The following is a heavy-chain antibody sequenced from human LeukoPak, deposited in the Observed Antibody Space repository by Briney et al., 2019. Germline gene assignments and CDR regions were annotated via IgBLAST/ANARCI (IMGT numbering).Heavy chain of an antibody. J-gene: IGHJ3*02. V-gene: IGHV5-51*01. CDR2: IYPGDSDN. D-gene: IGHD4-23*01. Sequence: NRGESLKISCKGSGYTFITYWIGSVRQMPGKGLEWMGIIYPGDSDNRYSPSFQGQVTISADKSISTAYLQWSSLTASDTAMYSCARPDDYGGKPSAFDIWGQGTRVTVSS. CDR1: GYTFITYW. CDR3: ARPDDYGGKPSAFDI.